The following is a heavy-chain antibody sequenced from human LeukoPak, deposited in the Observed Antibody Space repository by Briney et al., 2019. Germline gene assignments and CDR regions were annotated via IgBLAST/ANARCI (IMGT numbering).Heavy chain of an antibody. V-gene: IGHV4-59*01. Sequence: PSETLSLTCTVSGGSISSYYWSWIRQPPGKGLEWIGYIYYSGSTNYNPSLKSRVTISVDTSKNQFSLKLSSVTAADTAVYYCASSTYAFEEPYCGGDCPPLFDIWGQGTMVTVSS. D-gene: IGHD2-21*01. J-gene: IGHJ3*02. CDR3: ASSTYAFEEPYCGGDCPPLFDI. CDR2: IYYSGST. CDR1: GGSISSYY.